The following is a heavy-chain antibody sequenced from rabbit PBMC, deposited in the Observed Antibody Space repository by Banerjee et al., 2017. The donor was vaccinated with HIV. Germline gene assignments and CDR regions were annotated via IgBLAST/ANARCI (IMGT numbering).Heavy chain of an antibody. J-gene: IGHJ4*01. CDR1: GFSFSSSYW. Sequence: EESGGDLVKPEGSLTLTCTASGFSFSSSYWICWVRQAPGKGLEWIACIYAASGGSTYYASWAIGRFTISKTSSTTVTLQMTSLTAADTATYFCARWGVGYADYDYANLWGQGTLVTVS. CDR3: ARWGVGYADYDYANL. CDR2: IYAASGGST. D-gene: IGHD6-1*01. V-gene: IGHV1S45*01.